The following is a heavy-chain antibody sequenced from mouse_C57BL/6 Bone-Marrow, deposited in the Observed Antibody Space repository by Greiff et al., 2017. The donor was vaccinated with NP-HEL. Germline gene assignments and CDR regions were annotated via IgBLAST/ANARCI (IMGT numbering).Heavy chain of an antibody. J-gene: IGHJ2*01. CDR3: ARDAYYGSSLY. D-gene: IGHD1-1*01. Sequence: VQLQQPGAELVKPGASVKLSCKASGYTFTSYWMQWVKQRPGQGLEWIGEIDPSDSYPNYNQKFKGKATLTVYTSSSTAYMQLSSLTSEDSAVYYCARDAYYGSSLYWGQGTTLTVSS. CDR2: IDPSDSYP. CDR1: GYTFTSYW. V-gene: IGHV1-50*01.